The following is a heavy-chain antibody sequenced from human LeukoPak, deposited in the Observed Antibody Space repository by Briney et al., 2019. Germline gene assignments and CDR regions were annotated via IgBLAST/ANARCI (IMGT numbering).Heavy chain of an antibody. J-gene: IGHJ4*02. CDR3: ARDEKQQLVG. CDR1: GVSISSSSYY. CDR2: IYYSGST. V-gene: IGHV4-39*07. Sequence: SETLSLTCTVSGVSISSSSYYWGWVRQPPGKGLEWIGSIYYSGSTYYNPSLKSRVTISVDTSKNQFSLKLSSVTAADTAVYYCARDEKQQLVGWGQGTLVTVSS. D-gene: IGHD6-13*01.